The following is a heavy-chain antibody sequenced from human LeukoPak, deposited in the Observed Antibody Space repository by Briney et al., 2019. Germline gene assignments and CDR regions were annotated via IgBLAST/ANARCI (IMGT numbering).Heavy chain of an antibody. D-gene: IGHD1-14*01. CDR1: GFTFSSHA. J-gene: IGHJ4*02. CDR2: ISGSGGST. V-gene: IGHV3-23*01. Sequence: GGSLRLSCAASGFTFSSHAMSWVRQAPGKGLEWVSAISGSGGSTYYADSVKGRFTISRDNSKNTLYLQMNSLRAGDTALYYCARDVAGFNRPVDYWGQGTLVTVSS. CDR3: ARDVAGFNRPVDY.